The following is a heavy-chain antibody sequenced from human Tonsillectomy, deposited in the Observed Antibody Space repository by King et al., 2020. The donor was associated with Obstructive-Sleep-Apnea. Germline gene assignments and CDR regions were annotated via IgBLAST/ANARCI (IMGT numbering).Heavy chain of an antibody. D-gene: IGHD3-16*01. CDR1: GFTFYSYS. J-gene: IGHJ6*02. CDR2: IGSSSSDI. V-gene: IGHV3-48*04. Sequence: QLVQSGGGLVQPGGSLRLSCAASGFTFYSYSMNWVRQAPGKGLEWVSYIGSSSSDIYYADSVKGRFTISRDNAKYSLALQMSRLRAEDTAVYYCARDISFPRVGGTYYHYGMDVGGQGTTVTVSS. CDR3: ARDISFPRVGGTYYHYGMDV.